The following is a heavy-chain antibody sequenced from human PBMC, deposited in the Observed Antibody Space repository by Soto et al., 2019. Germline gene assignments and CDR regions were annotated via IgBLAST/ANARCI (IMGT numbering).Heavy chain of an antibody. J-gene: IGHJ6*02. CDR1: GFSLITGGVS. CDR2: ISGDDEK. V-gene: IGHV2-5*02. CDR3: SHRRGMIMDV. Sequence: QITLKESGPTQVKPTQTLTLTCTFSGFSLITGGVSVAWIRQPPGKALVWLALISGDDEKRYSPSLSSRLTITKDTTKNQVVFTMTNMDPLDTATYYCSHRRGMIMDVWGQGTTVTVSS. D-gene: IGHD3-16*01.